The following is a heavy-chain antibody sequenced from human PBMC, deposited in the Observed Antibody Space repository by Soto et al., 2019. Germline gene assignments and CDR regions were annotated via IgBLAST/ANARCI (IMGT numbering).Heavy chain of an antibody. J-gene: IGHJ3*02. V-gene: IGHV1-69*01. CDR2: IIPIFGTA. CDR3: AIPRGRLLSKGLPAFDI. D-gene: IGHD3-3*01. CDR1: GGTFSSYA. Sequence: QVQLVQSGAEVKKPGSSVKVSCKASGGTFSSYAISWVRQAPGQGLEWMGGIIPIFGTANYAQKFQGRVTMTADESTSTAYMELSSLSSEDTAVYYCAIPRGRLLSKGLPAFDIWGQGTMVTVSS.